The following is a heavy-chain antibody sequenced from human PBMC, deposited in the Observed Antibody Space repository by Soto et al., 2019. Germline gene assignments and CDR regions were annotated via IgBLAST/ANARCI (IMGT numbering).Heavy chain of an antibody. Sequence: QVQLQESGPGLVKPSQTLSLTCTVSGGSISSGDYYWSWIRQPPGKGLEWIGYIYYSGSTYYNPSLKSRVTISVDTSKNQFSLKLSSVTAADTAVYYCASWTGAYCGGDCYSYYFDYWGQGTLVTVSS. CDR2: IYYSGST. V-gene: IGHV4-30-4*01. J-gene: IGHJ4*02. CDR1: GGSISSGDYY. CDR3: ASWTGAYCGGDCYSYYFDY. D-gene: IGHD2-21*02.